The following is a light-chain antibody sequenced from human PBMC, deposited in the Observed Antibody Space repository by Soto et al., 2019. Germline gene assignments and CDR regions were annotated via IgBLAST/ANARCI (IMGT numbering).Light chain of an antibody. Sequence: ERVLTQSPGSLSLSPGETATLSCRASQSIINNYLAWYQQKPGQAPRLLIYGASIRATGVPDRFSGSGSGTDFTLTITRLEAEDFAVYYCQQYGTSPLMYTFGQGTKLGVK. J-gene: IGKJ2*01. CDR1: QSIINNY. V-gene: IGKV3-20*01. CDR3: QQYGTSPLMYT. CDR2: GAS.